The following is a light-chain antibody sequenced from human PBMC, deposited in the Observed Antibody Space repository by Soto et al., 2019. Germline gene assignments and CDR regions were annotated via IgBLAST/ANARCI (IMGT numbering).Light chain of an antibody. Sequence: EIVLTQSPGTLSLSPGERATLSCRASQTVNNNYLAWYQQKPGQAPRLFIYGASTRATGIPDRFSGSGSGTDFTLTISRLEPEDFAVYYCQQYGDSRTFGQGTKVEI. CDR2: GAS. CDR1: QTVNNNY. J-gene: IGKJ1*01. CDR3: QQYGDSRT. V-gene: IGKV3-20*01.